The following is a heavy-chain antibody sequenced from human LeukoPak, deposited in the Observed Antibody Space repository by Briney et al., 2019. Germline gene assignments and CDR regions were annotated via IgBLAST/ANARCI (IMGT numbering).Heavy chain of an antibody. CDR2: ISNNGGYT. Sequence: GGSLRLSCAASGFTFSSSAMSWVRQAPGKGLEWVSAISNNGGYTYYADSVQGWFTISRGNSKSTLCLQMNSLRAEDTAVYYCAKQLGYCSDGSCYFPYWGQGTLVTVSS. J-gene: IGHJ4*02. D-gene: IGHD2-15*01. CDR1: GFTFSSSA. V-gene: IGHV3-23*01. CDR3: AKQLGYCSDGSCYFPY.